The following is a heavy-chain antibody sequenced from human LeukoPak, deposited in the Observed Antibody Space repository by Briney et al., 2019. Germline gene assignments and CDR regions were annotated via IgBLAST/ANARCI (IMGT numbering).Heavy chain of an antibody. J-gene: IGHJ4*02. D-gene: IGHD7-27*01. V-gene: IGHV4-34*01. Sequence: KPSETLSLTCAVYGGSFSCYYWSWIRQPPGKGLEWIGEINHSGSTNYNPSLKSRVTISVDTSKNQFSLKLSSVTAADTAVYYCARATSTLTFERYWGQGTLVTVSS. CDR2: INHSGST. CDR3: ARATSTLTFERY. CDR1: GGSFSCYY.